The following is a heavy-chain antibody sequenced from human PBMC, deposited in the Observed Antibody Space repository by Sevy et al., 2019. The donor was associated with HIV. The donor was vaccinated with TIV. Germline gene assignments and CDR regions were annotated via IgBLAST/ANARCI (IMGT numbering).Heavy chain of an antibody. CDR3: GGEGCSKPHDY. CDR2: FSFGCGKI. Sequence: GGSLRLSCAASGFTFSNYAMSWVRQAPGKGLEWVSTFSFGCGKINYADSVKGRFTISRDNSKNTLYLQMNSLRAEDTALYSCGGEGCSKPHDYWGQGTWSPSPQ. CDR1: GFTFSNYA. D-gene: IGHD2-2*01. J-gene: IGHJ4*02. V-gene: IGHV3-23*01.